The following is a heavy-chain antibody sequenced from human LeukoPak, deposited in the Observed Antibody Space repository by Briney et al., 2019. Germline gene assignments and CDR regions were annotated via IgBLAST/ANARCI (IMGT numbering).Heavy chain of an antibody. CDR3: ARGGATLGGTFDY. V-gene: IGHV3-21*05. J-gene: IGHJ4*02. CDR2: ISTGTYI. CDR1: GFTSSRFE. D-gene: IGHD1-26*01. Sequence: GGSLRLSCVAAGFTSSRFEMNWVRQAPGKGLEWISHISTGTYIAYTDSVKGRFTISRDNAKNSLFLQMNSLRAEDTAVYYCARGGATLGGTFDYWGQGTLVTVSS.